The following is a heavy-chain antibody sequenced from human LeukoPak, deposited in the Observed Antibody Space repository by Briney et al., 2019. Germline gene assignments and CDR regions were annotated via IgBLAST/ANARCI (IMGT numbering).Heavy chain of an antibody. CDR2: IYYSGST. D-gene: IGHD6-19*01. CDR1: GGSISRSSYY. Sequence: SETLSLTCTVSGGSISRSSYYWGWIRQPPGKGLEWIGSIYYSGSTYYNPSLTSRVTISVDTSKNQFSLKLSSVTAADTAVYYCARVLTRYSSGWYYFDYWGQGTLVTVSS. V-gene: IGHV4-39*07. CDR3: ARVLTRYSSGWYYFDY. J-gene: IGHJ4*02.